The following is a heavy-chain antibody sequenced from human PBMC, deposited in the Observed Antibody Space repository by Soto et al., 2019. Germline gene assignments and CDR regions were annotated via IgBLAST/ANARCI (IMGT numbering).Heavy chain of an antibody. J-gene: IGHJ4*02. D-gene: IGHD4-17*01. CDR3: ASYNLDDGDYGGPYYFDY. V-gene: IGHV4-30-2*01. Sequence: SETLSLTCAVSGGSISSGGYSWSWIRQPPGKGLEWIGYIYHSGSTYYNPSLKSRVTISVDRSKNQFSLKLSSVTAADTAVYYCASYNLDDGDYGGPYYFDYWGQGTRVTVSS. CDR1: GGSISSGGYS. CDR2: IYHSGST.